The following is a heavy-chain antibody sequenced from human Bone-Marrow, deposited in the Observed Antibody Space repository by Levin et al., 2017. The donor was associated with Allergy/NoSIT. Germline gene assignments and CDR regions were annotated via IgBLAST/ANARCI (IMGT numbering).Heavy chain of an antibody. V-gene: IGHV4-59*01. CDR2: IYYTGKS. CDR3: ARGFRAVNWFDP. Sequence: SETLSLTCSVAGGSIGTNYWSWIRQPPGKPLEWIGWIYYTGKSDYNTSLKSRITLSVDTSKNQFSLRLTSVSAADPAVYYCARGFRAVNWFDPWGPGSLVTVSS. J-gene: IGHJ5*02. CDR1: GGSIGTNY. D-gene: IGHD3-10*01.